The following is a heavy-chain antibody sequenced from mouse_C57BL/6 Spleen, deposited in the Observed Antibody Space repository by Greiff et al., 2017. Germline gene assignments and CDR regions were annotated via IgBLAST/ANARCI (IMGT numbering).Heavy chain of an antibody. J-gene: IGHJ4*01. D-gene: IGHD1-1*01. CDR1: GFTFSDYG. CDR3: ARGVVANYYAMDY. Sequence: EVQRVESGGGLVKPGGSLKLSCAASGFTFSDYGMHWVRQAPEKGLEWVAYISSGSSTIYYADTVKGRFTISRDNAKNTLFLQMTSLRSEDTAMYYCARGVVANYYAMDYWGQGTSVTVSS. V-gene: IGHV5-17*01. CDR2: ISSGSSTI.